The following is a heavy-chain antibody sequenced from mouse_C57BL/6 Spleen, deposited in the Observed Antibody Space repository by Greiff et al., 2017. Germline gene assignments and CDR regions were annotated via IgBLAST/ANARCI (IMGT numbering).Heavy chain of an antibody. CDR2: INPSNGGT. D-gene: IGHD1-1*01. CDR3: AREYYGSLYAMDY. Sequence: VQLQESGTELVKPGASVKLSCKASGYTFTSYWMHWVKQRPGQGLEWIGNINPSNGGTNYNEKFKSKATLTVDKSSSTAYMQLSSLTSEDSAVYYCAREYYGSLYAMDYWGQGTSVTVSS. CDR1: GYTFTSYW. V-gene: IGHV1-53*01. J-gene: IGHJ4*01.